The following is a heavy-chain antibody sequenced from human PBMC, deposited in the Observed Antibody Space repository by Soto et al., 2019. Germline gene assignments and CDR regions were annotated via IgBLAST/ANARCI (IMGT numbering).Heavy chain of an antibody. V-gene: IGHV4-34*01. J-gene: IGHJ4*02. Sequence: QVQLQQWGAGLLKPSETLSLTCAVYGGSFSDYHWNWIRQPPGKGLEWIGEINHRGSTNYNPSRKRRVTISVDTSKNQFSLKLRSVNGADTVVYYCARVPTIVRGVISGNDYFDYWGQGTLVTVSS. CDR1: GGSFSDYH. CDR3: ARVPTIVRGVISGNDYFDY. CDR2: INHRGST. D-gene: IGHD3-10*01.